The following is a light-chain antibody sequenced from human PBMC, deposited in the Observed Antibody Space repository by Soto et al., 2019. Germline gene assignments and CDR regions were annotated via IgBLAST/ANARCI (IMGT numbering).Light chain of an antibody. CDR1: QSISSW. Sequence: DIQMTKSPSTLSASVGDRVTITCWASQSISSWLAWYQQKPGKAPKLLIYAASSLQSGVPSRFSGSGSGTDFTLTISSLQPEDFATQYCQPSYNPPSNTFAQATRL. V-gene: IGKV1-39*01. CDR2: AAS. CDR3: QPSYNPPSNT. J-gene: IGKJ5*01.